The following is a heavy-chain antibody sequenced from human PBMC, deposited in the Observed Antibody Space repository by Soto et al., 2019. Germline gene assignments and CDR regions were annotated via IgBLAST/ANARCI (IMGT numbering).Heavy chain of an antibody. Sequence: QVQLVESGGGVVQPGRSLRLSCAASGFTFSSYGMHWVRQAPGKGLEWVAVISYDGSNKYYADSVKGRFTISRDNSKNTLYLKMNGLRAEDTAVYYCAKDQGSQYCSSTSCYGYMGVAYYYGRDVWGQGTTVTVSS. D-gene: IGHD2-2*01. CDR3: AKDQGSQYCSSTSCYGYMGVAYYYGRDV. J-gene: IGHJ6*02. V-gene: IGHV3-30*18. CDR2: ISYDGSNK. CDR1: GFTFSSYG.